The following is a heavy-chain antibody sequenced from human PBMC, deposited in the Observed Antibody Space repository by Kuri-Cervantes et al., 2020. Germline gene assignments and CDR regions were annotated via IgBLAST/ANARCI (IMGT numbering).Heavy chain of an antibody. Sequence: SETLSLTCTVSGGSVSSGSYYWSWIRQPPGKGLEWIGYIYYSGSTNYNPSLKSRVTISVDTSKNQFSLKLSSVTAADTAVYYCARLDYSESWFDYWGQGTLVTVSS. J-gene: IGHJ4*02. CDR1: GGSVSSGSYY. D-gene: IGHD1-26*01. V-gene: IGHV4-61*01. CDR3: ARLDYSESWFDY. CDR2: IYYSGST.